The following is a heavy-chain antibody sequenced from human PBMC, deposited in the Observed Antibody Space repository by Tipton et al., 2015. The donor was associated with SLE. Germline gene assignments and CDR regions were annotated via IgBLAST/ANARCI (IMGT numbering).Heavy chain of an antibody. CDR2: IYYSGST. D-gene: IGHD3-22*01. V-gene: IGHV4-39*07. J-gene: IGHJ3*02. CDR1: GGSISSSSYY. Sequence: TLSLTCTVSGGSISSSSYYWGWIRQPPGKGLEWIGSIYYSGSTYYNPSLKSRVTISVDTSKNQFSLKLSSVTAADTAVYYCARLVHYYDRGAFDIWGQGTMVTVSS. CDR3: ARLVHYYDRGAFDI.